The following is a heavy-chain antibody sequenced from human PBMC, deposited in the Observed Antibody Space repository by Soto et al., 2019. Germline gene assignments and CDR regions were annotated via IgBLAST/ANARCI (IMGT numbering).Heavy chain of an antibody. CDR3: ARGLTGTMMKISCFDP. D-gene: IGHD1-7*01. V-gene: IGHV4-39*01. Sequence: SETLSLTCNFSGVSIGGSSTYYWGWIRQSPGKGLEYIGIIYYSGITYYNPSLKSRVTISVDTSKNQFSLKLSSVTAADTAVYYCARGLTGTMMKISCFDPWGQGTLVNVSP. CDR2: IYYSGIT. J-gene: IGHJ5*02. CDR1: GVSIGGSSTYY.